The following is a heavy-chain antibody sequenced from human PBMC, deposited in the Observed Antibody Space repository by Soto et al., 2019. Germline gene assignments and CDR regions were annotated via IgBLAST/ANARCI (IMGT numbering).Heavy chain of an antibody. CDR3: ARNYDFWSGYYIGWFDP. V-gene: IGHV1-8*01. J-gene: IGHJ5*02. CDR1: GYTFTSYD. Sequence: QVQLVQSGAEVKKPGASVKVSCKASGYTFTSYDINWVRQATGQGLEWMGWMNPNSGNTGYAQKFQGRVTMTRNTSISTVYMELSSLRSEDTAVYYCARNYDFWSGYYIGWFDPWGQGTLVTVSS. D-gene: IGHD3-3*01. CDR2: MNPNSGNT.